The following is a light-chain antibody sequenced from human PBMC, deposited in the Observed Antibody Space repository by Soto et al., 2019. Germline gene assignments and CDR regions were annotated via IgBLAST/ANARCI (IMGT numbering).Light chain of an antibody. J-gene: IGKJ1*01. Sequence: DIQMTQSPSTLSASVGDRVTITCRASQSINSWLAWYQQKPGKAPKILIYKASILESGVSSRFSGSGSGTEFTLTISSLQPDYFATYYCQHYNIYSETFGQGTKVEVK. CDR1: QSINSW. V-gene: IGKV1-5*03. CDR2: KAS. CDR3: QHYNIYSET.